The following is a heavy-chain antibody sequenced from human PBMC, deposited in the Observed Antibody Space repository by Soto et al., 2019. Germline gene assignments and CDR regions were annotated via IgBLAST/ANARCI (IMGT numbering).Heavy chain of an antibody. Sequence: ASVKVSCKASGGTFSSYTISWVRQAPGQGLEWMGGIIPIFGTANYAQKFQGRVTITADESTSTAYMELSSLRSEGTAVYYCARGSIEYSSSLDYWGQGTLVTVSS. CDR2: IIPIFGTA. D-gene: IGHD6-6*01. CDR1: GGTFSSYT. V-gene: IGHV1-69*13. CDR3: ARGSIEYSSSLDY. J-gene: IGHJ4*02.